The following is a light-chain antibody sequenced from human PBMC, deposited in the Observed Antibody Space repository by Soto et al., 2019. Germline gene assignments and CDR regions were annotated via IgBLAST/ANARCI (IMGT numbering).Light chain of an antibody. CDR3: SSYTSSATL. CDR2: EVN. V-gene: IGLV2-14*01. Sequence: QSALTQPASVSGSPGQSITISCTGSSNNIGGYNYVSWYQQHPGKAPKLLIYEVNFRASGVSSRFSGSKSGDTASLTISGLQAEDEAEYYCSSYTSSATLFGGGTKLTVL. CDR1: SNNIGGYNY. J-gene: IGLJ2*01.